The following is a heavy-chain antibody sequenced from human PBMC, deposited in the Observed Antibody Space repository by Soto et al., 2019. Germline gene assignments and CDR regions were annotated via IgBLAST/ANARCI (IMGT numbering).Heavy chain of an antibody. CDR2: NYYSGIT. J-gene: IGHJ6*02. D-gene: IGHD6-6*01. V-gene: IGHV4-31*03. Sequence: QVQPQESGPGLVKPSQTLSLTYTVSGGSISSGGYYWTWIRQHPGKGLEWIGYNYYSGITYYNPSLKSRVTISLDTSKNQFSLKLSSVTAADTAVYYCARGSSIAGLYYGMDVWGQGTTVTVSS. CDR3: ARGSSIAGLYYGMDV. CDR1: GGSISSGGYY.